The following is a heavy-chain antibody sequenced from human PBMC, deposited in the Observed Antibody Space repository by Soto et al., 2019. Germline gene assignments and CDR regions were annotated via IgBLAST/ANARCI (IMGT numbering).Heavy chain of an antibody. D-gene: IGHD3-22*01. CDR3: ARSPYDSNANYYVEAFGV. CDR1: GGSISNGGHY. J-gene: IGHJ3*01. CDR2: IFYSGHT. Sequence: QVQLQESGPGLVKPSQTLSLSCTVSGGSISNGGHYWSWIRQHPGKGLEWIGYIFYSGHTYYNPPLKSRITISGDTSKNRFSLKLASVTSADTAVYYCARSPYDSNANYYVEAFGVWGQGTLVTVSS. V-gene: IGHV4-31*03.